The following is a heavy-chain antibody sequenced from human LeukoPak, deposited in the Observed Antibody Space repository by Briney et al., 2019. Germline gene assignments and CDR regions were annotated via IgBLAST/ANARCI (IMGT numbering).Heavy chain of an antibody. CDR2: IYSGGST. CDR3: ARDLRYYYDSSAPEGSYGMDV. CDR1: GFTVSSNY. J-gene: IGHJ6*02. D-gene: IGHD3-22*01. V-gene: IGHV3-66*02. Sequence: GGSPRLSCAASGFTVSSNYMSWVRQAPGKGLEWVSVIYSGGSTYYADSVKGRFTISRDNSKNTLYLQMNSLRAEDTAVYYCARDLRYYYDSSAPEGSYGMDVWGQGTTVTVSS.